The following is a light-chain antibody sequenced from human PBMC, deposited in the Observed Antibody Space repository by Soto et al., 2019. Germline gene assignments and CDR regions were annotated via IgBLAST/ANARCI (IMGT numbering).Light chain of an antibody. V-gene: IGKV3D-15*01. CDR3: QKYNSAP. CDR2: GAS. J-gene: IGKJ4*01. Sequence: EIVMTQSPATLSVSPGERATLSCRASQSISSNLAWYQQKPGQAPRLLIYGASSRATGIPDRFSGSGSGTDLTLTISSMQPEYVATYYCQKYNSAPFGGGTKVDIK. CDR1: QSISSN.